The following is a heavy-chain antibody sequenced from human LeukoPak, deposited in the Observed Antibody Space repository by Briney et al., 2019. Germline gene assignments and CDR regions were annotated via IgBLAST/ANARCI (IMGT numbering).Heavy chain of an antibody. CDR1: GYTFTSYD. D-gene: IGHD1-14*01. J-gene: IGHJ3*02. CDR3: ARVGQYNDAFDI. CDR2: MNPNSGNT. Sequence: ASVKVSCKASGYTFTSYDINWVRQATGQGLEWMGWMNPNSGNTGYAQKFQGRVTITRNTSISTAYMELSSLRSEDTAVYYCARVGQYNDAFDIWGQGTMVTVSS. V-gene: IGHV1-8*03.